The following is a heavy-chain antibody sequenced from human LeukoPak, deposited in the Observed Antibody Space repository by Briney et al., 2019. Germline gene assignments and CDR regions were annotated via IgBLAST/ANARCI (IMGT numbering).Heavy chain of an antibody. CDR3: ARVLANTGYSSSFYY. CDR1: GYTFTSYY. J-gene: IGHJ4*02. V-gene: IGHV1-46*01. D-gene: IGHD6-13*01. Sequence: ASVKVSCKASGYTFTSYYMHWVRQAPGQGLEWMGIINPSGGSTSYAQKFQGRVTMTRDTSASTVYMELSSLRSEDTAVYYCARVLANTGYSSSFYYWGQGTLVTVSS. CDR2: INPSGGST.